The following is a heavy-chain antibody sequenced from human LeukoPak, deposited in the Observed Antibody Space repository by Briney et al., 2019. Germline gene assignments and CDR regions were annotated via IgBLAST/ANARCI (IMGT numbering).Heavy chain of an antibody. J-gene: IGHJ4*02. CDR1: GFTFSSYA. D-gene: IGHD3-9*01. CDR3: AKDNPDGYFDWLLLYYFDY. CDR2: ISGSGGST. Sequence: GGSLRLSCAASGFTFSSYAMSWVRQAPGKGLEWVSAISGSGGSTYYADSVKGRFTISRDNSKNTLYLQMNSLRAEDTAVYYCAKDNPDGYFDWLLLYYFDYWGQGTLVTVSS. V-gene: IGHV3-23*01.